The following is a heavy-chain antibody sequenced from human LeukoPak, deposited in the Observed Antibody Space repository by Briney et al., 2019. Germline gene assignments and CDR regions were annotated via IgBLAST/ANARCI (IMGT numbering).Heavy chain of an antibody. D-gene: IGHD4-23*01. CDR3: ARRPNSLSIDY. J-gene: IGHJ4*02. CDR2: ISSSSSTI. V-gene: IGHV3-48*01. Sequence: GGSLRLSCAASGFTFSSYSMNWVRQAPWKGLEWVSYISSSSSTIYYADSVKGRFTISRDNAKNSLYLQMNSLRAEDTAVYYCARRPNSLSIDYWGQGTLVTVSS. CDR1: GFTFSSYS.